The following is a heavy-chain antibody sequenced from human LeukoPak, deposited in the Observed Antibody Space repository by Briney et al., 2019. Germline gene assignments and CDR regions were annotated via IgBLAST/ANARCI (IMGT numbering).Heavy chain of an antibody. V-gene: IGHV3-30-3*01. CDR2: ISYDGSNK. CDR1: GFTFSSYA. CDR3: ARCNTIFGVVIIPFLGY. D-gene: IGHD3-3*01. Sequence: GESLKISCAASGFTFSSYAMHWVRQAPGKGLEWVAVISYDGSNKYYADSVKGRFTISRDNSKNTLYLQMNSLRAEDTAVYYCARCNTIFGVVIIPFLGYWGQGTLVTVSS. J-gene: IGHJ4*02.